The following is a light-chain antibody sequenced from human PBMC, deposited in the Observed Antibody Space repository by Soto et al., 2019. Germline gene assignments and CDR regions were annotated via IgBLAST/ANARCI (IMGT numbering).Light chain of an antibody. V-gene: IGKV4-1*01. J-gene: IGKJ4*01. CDR2: WAS. CDR1: QSVLYNSDNKNY. Sequence: DIVMTQSPDSLAVSLGERATINCKSSQSVLYNSDNKNYLAWYQQKAGQPPKLLIYWASTRDSGVPDQFSGSGSGADFTLTINNLQAEDVAVYYCQQYYTTLSFGGGTKVEIK. CDR3: QQYYTTLS.